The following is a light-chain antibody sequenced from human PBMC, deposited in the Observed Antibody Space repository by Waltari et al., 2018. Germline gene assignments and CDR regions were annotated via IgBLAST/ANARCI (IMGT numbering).Light chain of an antibody. CDR2: GAS. Sequence: DVDMTQSPSSLSASIGDRITITCRESQSLIHYLNCYQQKQGTAPKPLITGASSLRGGVPSRFSGSGSGTDFSLTISSLQPEDFATYYCQQTFSSPYTFGQGTKLDI. J-gene: IGKJ2*01. CDR3: QQTFSSPYT. V-gene: IGKV1-39*01. CDR1: QSLIHY.